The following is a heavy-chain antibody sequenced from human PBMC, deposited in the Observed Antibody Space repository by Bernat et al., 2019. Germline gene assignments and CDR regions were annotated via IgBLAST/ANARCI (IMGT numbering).Heavy chain of an antibody. CDR3: ARGGAGPGY. J-gene: IGHJ4*02. D-gene: IGHD6-19*01. CDR2: IYYSGST. V-gene: IGHV4-39*01. CDR1: GGSLRSSNYY. Sequence: QLQLQESGPGLVKPSETLSLTCTVSGGSLRSSNYYWGWIHQPPGKGLEWIGTIYYSGSTYYNPSLKSRVTISVDTSNNQFSLKLSSVTATDTAVYYCARGGAGPGYWGQGTLVTVSS.